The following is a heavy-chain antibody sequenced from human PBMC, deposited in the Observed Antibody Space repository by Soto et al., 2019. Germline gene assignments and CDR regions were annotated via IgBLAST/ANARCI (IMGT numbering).Heavy chain of an antibody. V-gene: IGHV4-59*12. CDR2: IFYSGST. CDR3: ARLGHRGDWGDFDY. Sequence: QVQLQESGPGLVKPSETLSLTCTVSGGSISPDYWTWIRQPPGKGLEWVGYIFYSGSTSYSPSLRSRLTSSVAMSRSQFSLELRSVSAADTAVYYCARLGHRGDWGDFDYWGQGILVTVSS. D-gene: IGHD2-21*02. J-gene: IGHJ4*02. CDR1: GGSISPDY.